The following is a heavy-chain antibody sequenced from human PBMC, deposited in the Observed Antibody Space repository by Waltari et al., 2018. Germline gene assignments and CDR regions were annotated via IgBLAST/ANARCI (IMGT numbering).Heavy chain of an antibody. CDR3: ARRNLGYAFDI. CDR2: IIPIYGTP. V-gene: IGHV1-69*12. Sequence: QVQLVQSGAEVKKPGSSVKVSCKASGGAFGTYAITWVRQAPGHGLAWVGGIIPIYGTPNFAQKFQGRVTFTADESTTTAYMELTSLKSEDTAIYYCARRNLGYAFDIWGQGTLVTVSS. D-gene: IGHD1-26*01. CDR1: GGAFGTYA. J-gene: IGHJ3*02.